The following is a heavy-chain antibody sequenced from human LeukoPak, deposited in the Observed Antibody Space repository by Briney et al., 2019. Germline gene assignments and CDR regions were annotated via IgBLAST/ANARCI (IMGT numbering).Heavy chain of an antibody. CDR3: VKGGQNYDFWRFDY. CDR2: ISGSGGST. V-gene: IGHV3-23*01. J-gene: IGHJ4*02. Sequence: GGSLRLSCGASGFRFSSYAMSWVRQAPGKGLEWVSSISGSGGSTYYTDSVKGRFAISRDNSKSTLYLQMNSLGTDDTALYYCVKGGQNYDFWRFDYWGQGTLVTASS. CDR1: GFRFSSYA. D-gene: IGHD3-3*01.